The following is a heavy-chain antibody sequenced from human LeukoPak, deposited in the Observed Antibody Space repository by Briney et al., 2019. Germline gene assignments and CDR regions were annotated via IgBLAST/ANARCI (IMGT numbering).Heavy chain of an antibody. D-gene: IGHD6-13*01. Sequence: SETLSLTCAVSGGSISSGGYSWSWIRQPPGKGLEWIGYIYHGGSTYYNPSLKSRVTISVDRSKNQFSLKLSSVTAADTAVYYCARDGAAGAVDYWGQGTLVTVSS. CDR1: GGSISSGGYS. V-gene: IGHV4-30-2*01. CDR3: ARDGAAGAVDY. J-gene: IGHJ4*02. CDR2: IYHGGST.